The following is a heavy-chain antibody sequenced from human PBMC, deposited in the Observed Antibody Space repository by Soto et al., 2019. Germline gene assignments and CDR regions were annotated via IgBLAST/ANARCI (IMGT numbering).Heavy chain of an antibody. CDR1: GYSFTSYW. CDR2: IYPGDSDT. D-gene: IGHD3-22*01. Sequence: PGESLKISCKGSGYSFTSYWIGWVRQMPGKGLEWMGIIYPGDSDTRYSPSFQGQVTISADKSISTAYLQWSSLKASDTAMYYCARDLTLDSSGYYALPGAFDIWGQGTMVTVSS. CDR3: ARDLTLDSSGYYALPGAFDI. V-gene: IGHV5-51*01. J-gene: IGHJ3*02.